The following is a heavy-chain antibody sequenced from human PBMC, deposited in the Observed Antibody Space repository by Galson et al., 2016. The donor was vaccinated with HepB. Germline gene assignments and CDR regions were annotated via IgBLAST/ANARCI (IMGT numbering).Heavy chain of an antibody. Sequence: SLRLSCAASGFTFSRYAMNWVRQAPGKGLEWISYISSSSNSMYYADSVKGRFTISRGNAKNSLYLQMNSLRDEDTAVYYCVKGAGTIDYWGQGTLVTVAS. V-gene: IGHV3-48*02. D-gene: IGHD6-19*01. CDR2: ISSSSNSM. J-gene: IGHJ4*02. CDR3: VKGAGTIDY. CDR1: GFTFSRYA.